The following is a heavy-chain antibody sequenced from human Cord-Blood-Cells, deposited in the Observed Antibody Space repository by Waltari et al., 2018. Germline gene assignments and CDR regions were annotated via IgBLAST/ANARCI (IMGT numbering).Heavy chain of an antibody. V-gene: IGHV4-34*01. J-gene: IGHJ3*02. CDR1: GGSFSGYY. D-gene: IGHD1-7*01. CDR3: ARPNWNYAFDI. Sequence: QVQLQQWGAGLLKPSETLSLTCAVHGGSFSGYYWSWIRQPPGKGLEWIGEINHSGSTNYNPSLKSRVTISVDTSKNQFSLKLSSVTAADTAVYYCARPNWNYAFDIWGQGTMVTVSS. CDR2: INHSGST.